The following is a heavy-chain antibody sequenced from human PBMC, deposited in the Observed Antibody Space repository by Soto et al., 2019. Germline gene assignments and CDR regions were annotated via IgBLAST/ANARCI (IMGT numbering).Heavy chain of an antibody. CDR2: ISAYNGNT. CDR1: GYTFTDYG. D-gene: IGHD6-13*01. V-gene: IGHV1-18*04. Sequence: ASVKVSCKASGYTFTDYGISWVRQAPGQGLEWMGWISAYNGNTNYAQKLQGRVTMTTDTSTSTAYMELRSLRSDDTAVYYCARVAAAIHTYYYYGMDVWGQGTTVTVSS. J-gene: IGHJ6*02. CDR3: ARVAAAIHTYYYYGMDV.